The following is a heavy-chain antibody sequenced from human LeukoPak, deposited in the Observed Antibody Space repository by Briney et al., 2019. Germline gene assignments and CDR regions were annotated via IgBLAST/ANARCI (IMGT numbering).Heavy chain of an antibody. Sequence: PGGSLRLSCSASGFTFSSYAMSWVRPAPAKGLEGVSAISGSGGSTYYADSVKGRFTISRDNSKNTLYLQMNSLRAEDTAVYYCAKCTGSRSTKYYYYGMDVWGQGTTVTVSS. CDR2: ISGSGGST. D-gene: IGHD3-10*01. V-gene: IGHV3-23*01. J-gene: IGHJ6*02. CDR1: GFTFSSYA. CDR3: AKCTGSRSTKYYYYGMDV.